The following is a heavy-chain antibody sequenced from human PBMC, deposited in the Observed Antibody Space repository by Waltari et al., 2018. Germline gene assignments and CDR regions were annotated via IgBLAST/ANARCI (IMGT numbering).Heavy chain of an antibody. CDR3: ARDTAAALDY. J-gene: IGHJ4*02. Sequence: EVQLVESGGGLVQPGGSVTLSCAASGFTFTNHYMNWVRQAPGRGLEWIGRPNNKAENYITDYAASVQGRFSVSRDDSRNSLFLQMNSLETEDTAVYYCARDTAAALDYWGQGTLVTVSS. V-gene: IGHV3-72*01. D-gene: IGHD6-25*01. CDR2: PNNKAENYIT. CDR1: GFTFTNHY.